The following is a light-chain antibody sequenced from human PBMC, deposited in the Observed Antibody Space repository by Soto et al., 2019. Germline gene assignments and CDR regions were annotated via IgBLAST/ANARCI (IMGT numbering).Light chain of an antibody. CDR1: QSVSTNF. V-gene: IGKV3-20*01. CDR2: GAS. Sequence: EIVLTQSPGTLSLSPGEGSTVSCRASQSVSTNFFAWYQQKPGQAPRLLIYGASTRATGIPDRFSGSGSGTDFTLTISRPVPEDFAVYYCQQYGRTSWAFGQGTKVEIK. CDR3: QQYGRTSWA. J-gene: IGKJ1*01.